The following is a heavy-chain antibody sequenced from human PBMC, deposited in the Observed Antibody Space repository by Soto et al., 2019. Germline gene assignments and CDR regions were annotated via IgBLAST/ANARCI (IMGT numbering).Heavy chain of an antibody. Sequence: GGSLRLSCAASGFTFSNYAMNWVRQAPGKGLEWVSIISGSGGSIYYADSVKGRFTISRDNSKSTLYLQMNSLRAEDTALYYCAKGRSYYYYYGVDVWGQGTTVTVSS. CDR2: ISGSGGSI. CDR3: AKGRSYYYYYGVDV. CDR1: GFTFSNYA. V-gene: IGHV3-23*01. J-gene: IGHJ6*02.